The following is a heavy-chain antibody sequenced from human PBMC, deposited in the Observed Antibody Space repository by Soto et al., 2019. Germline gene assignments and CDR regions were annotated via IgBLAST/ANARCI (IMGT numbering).Heavy chain of an antibody. CDR2: IIPIFGTA. V-gene: IGHV1-69*01. D-gene: IGHD2-15*01. Sequence: QVQLVQSGAEVKKPGSSVKVSCKASGGTFSSYAISWVRQAPGQGLEWLGGIIPIFGTANYAQKFQGRVTITADESTSTAYMELSSLRSEDTSVYYCARGYCSGGSCSPTYFQHLGQGTLVTVSS. CDR1: GGTFSSYA. J-gene: IGHJ1*01. CDR3: ARGYCSGGSCSPTYFQH.